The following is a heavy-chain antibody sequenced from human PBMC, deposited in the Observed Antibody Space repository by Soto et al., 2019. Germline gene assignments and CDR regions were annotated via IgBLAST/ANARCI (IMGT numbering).Heavy chain of an antibody. CDR3: AKDGLSSSSSSFLDF. Sequence: PGGSLRLSCAASGFTFSSYAMHWVRQAPGKGLEWVAVISNDGSNKYYADSVKGRFTVSRDNSKNTLYLQMNGLRAEDTAVYYCAKDGLSSSSSSFLDFWGQGTLVTVS. J-gene: IGHJ4*02. CDR1: GFTFSSYA. CDR2: ISNDGSNK. V-gene: IGHV3-30*18. D-gene: IGHD6-6*01.